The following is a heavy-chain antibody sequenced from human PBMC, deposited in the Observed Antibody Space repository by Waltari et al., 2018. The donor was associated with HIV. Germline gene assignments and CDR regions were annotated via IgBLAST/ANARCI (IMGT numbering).Heavy chain of an antibody. D-gene: IGHD6-13*01. CDR3: ARDLSIAAAGADY. V-gene: IGHV3-7*01. Sequence: EVQLVESGGGLVQPGGSLRLSCAASGFTFSDYWMSWVRQAPGKGLEWVANIKQDGSEKYYVDSVKGRVTISRDNAKNSLYLQMNSLRAEDTAVYYCARDLSIAAAGADYWGQGTLVTVSS. CDR2: IKQDGSEK. CDR1: GFTFSDYW. J-gene: IGHJ4*02.